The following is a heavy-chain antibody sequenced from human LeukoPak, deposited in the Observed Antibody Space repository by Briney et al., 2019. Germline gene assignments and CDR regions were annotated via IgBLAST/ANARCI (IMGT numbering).Heavy chain of an antibody. Sequence: PGGSLRLSCGASGFSFSDYWMTWVRQAPGKGLEWVANINQDGSEEYYVASVKGRFTISGDNAKNSLYLQMTSLRAEDTAVYYCARDGSKSCSGGSCYLNWFDPWGQGTLVTVSS. V-gene: IGHV3-7*01. CDR3: ARDGSKSCSGGSCYLNWFDP. CDR2: INQDGSEE. CDR1: GFSFSDYW. D-gene: IGHD2-15*01. J-gene: IGHJ5*02.